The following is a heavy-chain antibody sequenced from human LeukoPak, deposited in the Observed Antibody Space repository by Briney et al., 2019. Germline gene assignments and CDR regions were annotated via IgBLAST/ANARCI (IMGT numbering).Heavy chain of an antibody. CDR3: EKEEEGLV. CDR1: GFTFSSYG. Sequence: GGSLRLSCAASGFTFSSYGMHWVRQAPGKGLEWVAVISYDGSNKYYADSVKGRFTISRDNSKNTLYLQMNSLRAEDTAVYYCEKEEEGLVWGQGTLVTVSS. V-gene: IGHV3-30*18. CDR2: ISYDGSNK. J-gene: IGHJ4*02.